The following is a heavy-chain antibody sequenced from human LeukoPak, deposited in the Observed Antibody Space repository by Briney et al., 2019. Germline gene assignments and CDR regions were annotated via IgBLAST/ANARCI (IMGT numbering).Heavy chain of an antibody. CDR1: GGTFTSYA. CDR2: IIPIFGTA. Sequence: SVKVSCKASGGTFTSYAISWVRQAPGQGLEWMGGIIPIFGTANYAQKFQGRVTITADESTSTAYMELSSLRSEDTAVYYCARDLVGGPYYFDYWGQGTLVTVSS. V-gene: IGHV1-69*13. CDR3: ARDLVGGPYYFDY. J-gene: IGHJ4*02. D-gene: IGHD2-15*01.